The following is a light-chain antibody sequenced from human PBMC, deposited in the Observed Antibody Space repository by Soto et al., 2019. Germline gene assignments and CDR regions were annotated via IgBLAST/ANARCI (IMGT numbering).Light chain of an antibody. V-gene: IGKV3-20*01. CDR3: QHYNELPLT. Sequence: EIVLTQSPGTLSLSPGERATPSCRASQSVTSNYLAWYQQKPGQAPRLLIYGASNRATGIPDRFSGSGSGTDFTLTISSLQSEDFAVYYCQHYNELPLTFGGGTKVDIK. CDR2: GAS. J-gene: IGKJ4*01. CDR1: QSVTSNY.